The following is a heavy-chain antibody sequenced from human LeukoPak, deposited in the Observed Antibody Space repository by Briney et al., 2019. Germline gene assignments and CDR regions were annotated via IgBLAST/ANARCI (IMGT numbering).Heavy chain of an antibody. V-gene: IGHV3-74*01. Sequence: GGSLRLSCAASGFTFSSYWMHWVRQAPGKGLVWFSRIHSDGSYTNYADSVKGRFTISRDHAKNTLYLQMNSLRAEDTAVYYCARRYASGNDYYFDYWGQGTLVTVSS. CDR1: GFTFSSYW. CDR3: ARRYASGNDYYFDY. D-gene: IGHD3-10*01. J-gene: IGHJ4*02. CDR2: IHSDGSYT.